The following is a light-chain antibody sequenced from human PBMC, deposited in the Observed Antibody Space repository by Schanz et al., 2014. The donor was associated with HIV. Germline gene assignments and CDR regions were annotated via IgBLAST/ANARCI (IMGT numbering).Light chain of an antibody. CDR2: ANN. CDR1: SSNIATNA. Sequence: QSVLTQPPSASGTPGQRVTMSCSASSSNIATNAVNWYQQLPGTAPKLLMYANNQRASGVPDRFSGSGSGTSASLAITGLRSEDEADYYCAAWDGSLNVWVFGGGTKLTVL. V-gene: IGLV1-44*01. J-gene: IGLJ3*02. CDR3: AAWDGSLNVWV.